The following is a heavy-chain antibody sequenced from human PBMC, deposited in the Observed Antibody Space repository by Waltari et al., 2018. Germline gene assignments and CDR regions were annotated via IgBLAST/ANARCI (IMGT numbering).Heavy chain of an antibody. D-gene: IGHD2-21*02. CDR2: ISAYNGNT. CDR1: GYTFTRYG. CDR3: ARGAIGVVTAIGSFDI. J-gene: IGHJ3*02. Sequence: QVQLVQSGAEVKKPGASVKVSCKASGYTFTRYGISWVRPAPGQGLEWMGWISAYNGNTNYAQKLQGRVTMTTDTSTSTAYMELRSLRSDDTAVYYCARGAIGVVTAIGSFDIWGQGTMVTVSS. V-gene: IGHV1-18*01.